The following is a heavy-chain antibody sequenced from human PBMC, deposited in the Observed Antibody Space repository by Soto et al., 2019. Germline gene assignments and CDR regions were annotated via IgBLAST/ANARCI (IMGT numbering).Heavy chain of an antibody. Sequence: ASVKVSCKASGYTFTNYDINWVRQATGQGLEWMGWMNPNSGNTGFAQQFQGRVTMTRNTAISTAYMELSSLRSEDTAVYYCVSVRGSIAYWGQGTLVTVSS. D-gene: IGHD3-10*01. CDR2: MNPNSGNT. V-gene: IGHV1-8*01. CDR1: GYTFTNYD. CDR3: VSVRGSIAY. J-gene: IGHJ4*02.